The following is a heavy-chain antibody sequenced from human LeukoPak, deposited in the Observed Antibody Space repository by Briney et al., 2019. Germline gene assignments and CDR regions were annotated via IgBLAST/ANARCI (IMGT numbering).Heavy chain of an antibody. V-gene: IGHV4-59*01. CDR2: IYYSGST. D-gene: IGHD3-3*01. Sequence: SETLSLTCTVSGGSISSYYWGWIRQPPGKGLEWIGFIYYSGSTNYNPSLESRVTISVDTSKNQFSLKLSSVTAADTAVYYCARAGVVSNPNSYWYFDLWGRGTLVTVSS. CDR1: GGSISSYY. CDR3: ARAGVVSNPNSYWYFDL. J-gene: IGHJ2*01.